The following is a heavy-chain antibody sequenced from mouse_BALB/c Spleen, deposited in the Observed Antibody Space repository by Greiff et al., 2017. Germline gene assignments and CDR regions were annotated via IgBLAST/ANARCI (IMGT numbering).Heavy chain of an antibody. D-gene: IGHD1-1*01. CDR1: GYSITSDYA. Sequence: EVQLQQSGPGLVKPSQSLSLTCTVTGYSITSDYAWNWIRQFPGNKLECMGYISYSGSTSYNPSLKSRISITRDTSTNQFFLQLNSVTTEDTATYYCARSTGGYFDVWGAGTTVTVSS. V-gene: IGHV3-2*02. CDR2: ISYSGST. CDR3: ARSTGGYFDV. J-gene: IGHJ1*01.